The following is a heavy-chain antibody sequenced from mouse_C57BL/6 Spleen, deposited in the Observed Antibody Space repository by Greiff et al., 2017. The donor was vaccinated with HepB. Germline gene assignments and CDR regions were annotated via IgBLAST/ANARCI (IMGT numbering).Heavy chain of an antibody. CDR3: TAGENSSGFDY. CDR2: IRLKSDNYAT. V-gene: IGHV6-3*01. Sequence: EVQLQESGGGLVQPGGSMKLSCVASGFNFSNYWMNWVRQSPEKGLEWVAQIRLKSDNYATHYAESVKGRFTISRDDSKSSVYLQMNNLRAEDTGIYYCTAGENSSGFDYWGQGTTLTVSS. D-gene: IGHD3-2*02. J-gene: IGHJ2*01. CDR1: GFNFSNYW.